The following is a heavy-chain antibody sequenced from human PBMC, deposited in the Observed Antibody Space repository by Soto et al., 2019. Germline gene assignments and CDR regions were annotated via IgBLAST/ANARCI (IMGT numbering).Heavy chain of an antibody. J-gene: IGHJ4*02. CDR1: GGTFSSYS. Sequence: QVQLVQSGAEVKKPGSSVKVSCKASGGTFSSYSINWVRQAPGQGLEWMGELIPIFGTANYAQKFQGIVTITADESTSTAYMALSSLRSEDTAVYYCARDGGRHSGGIDYWGQGTLVTVSS. V-gene: IGHV1-69*01. CDR3: ARDGGRHSGGIDY. D-gene: IGHD1-26*01. CDR2: LIPIFGTA.